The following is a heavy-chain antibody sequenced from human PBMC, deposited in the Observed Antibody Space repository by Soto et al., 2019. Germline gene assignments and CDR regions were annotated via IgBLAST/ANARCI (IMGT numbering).Heavy chain of an antibody. V-gene: IGHV5-51*01. CDR3: ARDLSIAARGAFDI. CDR2: IYPGDSDT. D-gene: IGHD6-6*01. J-gene: IGHJ3*02. Sequence: GKGLEWMGIIYPGDSDTRYSPSFQGQVTISADKSISTAYLQWSSLKASDTAMYYCARDLSIAARGAFDIWXQGT.